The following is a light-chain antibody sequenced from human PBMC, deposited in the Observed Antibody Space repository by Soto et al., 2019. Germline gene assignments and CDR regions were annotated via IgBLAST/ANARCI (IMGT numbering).Light chain of an antibody. J-gene: IGLJ1*01. CDR2: EVS. CDR3: ASYTSSSTLV. V-gene: IGLV2-14*01. Sequence: QSVLSQPASMSGSPGQSITISCTGTSSDVGGYSYVSWYQQPPGTAPKLMIYEVSNRPSGVSNRFSGSKSDNTASLTISGLQAEDEADYYCASYTSSSTLVFGTGTKVTVL. CDR1: SSDVGGYSY.